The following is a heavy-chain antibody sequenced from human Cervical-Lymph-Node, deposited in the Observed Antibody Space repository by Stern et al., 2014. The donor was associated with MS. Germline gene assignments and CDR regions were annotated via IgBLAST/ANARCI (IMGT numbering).Heavy chain of an antibody. Sequence: EVQLVESGGGLVQPGGSLRLSCAASGFTFSSYSMNWVRQAPGKGLEWVSYISSISSTIYYADSVKGRFTISRDNAKNSLYLQMNSLRDEDTAVYYCARRSREGGSFDYWGQGTLVTVSS. J-gene: IGHJ4*02. CDR1: GFTFSSYS. V-gene: IGHV3-48*02. CDR3: ARRSREGGSFDY. D-gene: IGHD3-10*01. CDR2: ISSISSTI.